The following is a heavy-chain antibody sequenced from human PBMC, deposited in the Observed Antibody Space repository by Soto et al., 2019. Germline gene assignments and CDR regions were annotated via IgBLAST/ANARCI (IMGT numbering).Heavy chain of an antibody. V-gene: IGHV3-66*01. Sequence: EVQVVESGGGLVQPGGSLRLSCAASGFTVSNNYMTWVRQAPGKGLEWVSLIYSRGGTDYADSVKGRFTISRDNSKNMVYLQMNSLRAEDTAVYYCARGGSGSQTVGYWGQGARVTVSS. CDR3: ARGGSGSQTVGY. J-gene: IGHJ4*02. D-gene: IGHD1-26*01. CDR2: IYSRGGT. CDR1: GFTVSNNY.